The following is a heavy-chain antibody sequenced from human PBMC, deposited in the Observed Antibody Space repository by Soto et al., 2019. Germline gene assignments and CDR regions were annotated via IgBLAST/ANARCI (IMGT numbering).Heavy chain of an antibody. V-gene: IGHV4-39*01. CDR2: IYYSGST. D-gene: IGHD5-12*01. J-gene: IGHJ4*02. Sequence: QLQLQESGPGLVKPSETLSLTCTVSGGSISSSSYYWGWIRQPPGKGLEWIGSIYYSGSTYYNPSLKSRVTISVDTSKNQFSLKLSSVTAADTAVYYCARLGMPQSRWLQFSNFDYWGQGTLVTVSS. CDR1: GGSISSSSYY. CDR3: ARLGMPQSRWLQFSNFDY.